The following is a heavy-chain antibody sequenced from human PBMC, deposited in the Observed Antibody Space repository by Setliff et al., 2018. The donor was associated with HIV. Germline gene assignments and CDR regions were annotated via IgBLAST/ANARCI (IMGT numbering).Heavy chain of an antibody. CDR2: IIPILGIA. Sequence: SVKVSCKASGGTFSSYAISWVRQAPGQGLEWMGGIIPILGIANYAQKFQGRVTITADKSMRTAYLELSSLRSDDSAVYFCAKEQEIGSYLDPWGQGTLVTVS. J-gene: IGHJ5*02. CDR1: GGTFSSYA. D-gene: IGHD2-2*02. CDR3: AKEQEIGSYLDP. V-gene: IGHV1-69*10.